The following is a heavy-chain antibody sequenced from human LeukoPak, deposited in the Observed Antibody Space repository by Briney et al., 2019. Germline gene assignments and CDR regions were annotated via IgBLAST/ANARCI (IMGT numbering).Heavy chain of an antibody. J-gene: IGHJ4*02. CDR3: ARDVIAAGASFDY. CDR2: IKQDGSEK. Sequence: GGSLRLSCAASGFTFSSYWMSWVRQAPGKGLGWVANIKQDGSEKYYVDSVKGRFTISRDNAKNSLYLQMNSLRAEDTAVYYCARDVIAAGASFDYWGQGTLVTVSS. D-gene: IGHD6-13*01. V-gene: IGHV3-7*01. CDR1: GFTFSSYW.